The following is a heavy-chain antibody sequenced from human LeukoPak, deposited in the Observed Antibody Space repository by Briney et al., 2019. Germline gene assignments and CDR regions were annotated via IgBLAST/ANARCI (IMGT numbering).Heavy chain of an antibody. Sequence: ASVRVSCKASGYTFTDYALHWVRQAPGQSLEWMGWITTGRGETRYSQEFQRRITFTRDTSASTVYMDLSDLRSEDTAVYYCARGGKQWRGGNYFDSWGQGTLVAVSS. V-gene: IGHV1-3*03. CDR2: ITTGRGET. J-gene: IGHJ4*02. CDR3: ARGGKQWRGGNYFDS. D-gene: IGHD6-19*01. CDR1: GYTFTDYA.